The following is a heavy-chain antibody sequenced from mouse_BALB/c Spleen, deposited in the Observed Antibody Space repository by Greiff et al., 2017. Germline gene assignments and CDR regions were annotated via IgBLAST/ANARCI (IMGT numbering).Heavy chain of an antibody. V-gene: IGHV3-2*02. Sequence: EVQLQQSGPGLVKPSQSLSLTCTVTGYSITSDYAWNWIRQFPGNKLEWMGYISYSGSTSYNPSLKSRISITRDTSKNQCFLQLNSVTTEDTATYYCARGGLRYAMDYWGQGTSVTVSS. CDR2: ISYSGST. CDR1: GYSITSDYA. D-gene: IGHD2-2*01. CDR3: ARGGLRYAMDY. J-gene: IGHJ4*01.